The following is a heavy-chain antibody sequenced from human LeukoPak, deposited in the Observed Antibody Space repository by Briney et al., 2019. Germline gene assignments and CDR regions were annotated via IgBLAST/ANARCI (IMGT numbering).Heavy chain of an antibody. D-gene: IGHD2-15*01. CDR3: GRQKRYCSGGSCYLLLDY. V-gene: IGHV3-30*03. CDR2: ISYDGSNK. CDR1: GFTFSSYG. J-gene: IGHJ4*02. Sequence: GGSLRLSCAASGFTFSSYGMHWVRQAPGKGLEWVAVISYDGSNKYYADSVKGRFTISRDNSKNTLYLQMNSLRAEDTAVYYCGRQKRYCSGGSCYLLLDYWGQGTLVTVSS.